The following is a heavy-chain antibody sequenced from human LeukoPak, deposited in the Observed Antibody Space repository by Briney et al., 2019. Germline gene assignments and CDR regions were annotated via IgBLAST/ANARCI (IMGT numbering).Heavy chain of an antibody. Sequence: SETLSLTCAVYGGSFSGYYWSWIRQPPGKGLEWIGEINHSGSTNYNPSLKSRVTISVDTSKNQFSLKLSSVTAADTAVYYCARVWVGIVEPAAIRKDWFDPWGQGTLVTVSS. V-gene: IGHV4-34*01. CDR1: GGSFSGYY. CDR3: ARVWVGIVEPAAIRKDWFDP. CDR2: INHSGST. J-gene: IGHJ5*02. D-gene: IGHD2-2*02.